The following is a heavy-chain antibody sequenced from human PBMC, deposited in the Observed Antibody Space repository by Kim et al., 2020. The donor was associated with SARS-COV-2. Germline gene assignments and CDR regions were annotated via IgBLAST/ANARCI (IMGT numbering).Heavy chain of an antibody. D-gene: IGHD5-12*01. V-gene: IGHV4-34*01. CDR3: ARDEWVRERRTDY. J-gene: IGHJ4*02. Sequence: NPSPKSRVTISMDTSKIQFSLRLNSVTAADTAVYYCARDEWVRERRTDYWGQGTLVTVSS.